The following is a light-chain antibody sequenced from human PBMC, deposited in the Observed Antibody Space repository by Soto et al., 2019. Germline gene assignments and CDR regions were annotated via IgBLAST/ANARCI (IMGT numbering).Light chain of an antibody. Sequence: DIQMTQSPSTLSASVGDRVTITCRASQSITSWLAWYQQKPGKAPKLLIHKASSLESGVPSRFSGSGSGTEFTLTISSLQPDDFATYCCQHYNTYPWTFGQGTKVEIK. CDR1: QSITSW. CDR3: QHYNTYPWT. V-gene: IGKV1-5*03. J-gene: IGKJ1*01. CDR2: KAS.